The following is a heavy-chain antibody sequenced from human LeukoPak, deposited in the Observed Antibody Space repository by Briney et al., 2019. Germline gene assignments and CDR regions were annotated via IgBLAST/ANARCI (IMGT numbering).Heavy chain of an antibody. J-gene: IGHJ4*02. Sequence: PGGSLRLSCAASGFTFSRYAMTWVRQAPGKGLEWVSAISGSGGSTYYTDAVKGRFTISRDNSKNTLYLQMNSLRAEDTAVYYCAKDVEEVPADLDYWGQGTLVIVSS. D-gene: IGHD2-2*01. CDR2: ISGSGGST. V-gene: IGHV3-23*01. CDR1: GFTFSRYA. CDR3: AKDVEEVPADLDY.